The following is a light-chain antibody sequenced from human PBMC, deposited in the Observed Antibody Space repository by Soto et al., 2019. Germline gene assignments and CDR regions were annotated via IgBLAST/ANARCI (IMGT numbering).Light chain of an antibody. V-gene: IGKV1-5*03. J-gene: IGKJ1*01. Sequence: DIQMTQSPSTLSASVGDRVTITCRASQSISSWLAWYQQKPGKAPKLLIYKASSLESGVPSRFSGSGSGTEFSLTISSLQPDDFATYYCHHYNSYSGAFGQGTKVEIK. CDR1: QSISSW. CDR3: HHYNSYSGA. CDR2: KAS.